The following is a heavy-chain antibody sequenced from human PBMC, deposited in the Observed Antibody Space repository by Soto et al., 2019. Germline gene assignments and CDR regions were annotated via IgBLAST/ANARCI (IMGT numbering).Heavy chain of an antibody. Sequence: EVQLVESGGGLVQPGGSLRLSCAASGFTVSDSYMSWVRQAPGKGLEWVAIIYSGGTTYYADSVQGRFTISRDNSKNTLYLQMNSMRTEDTAVYYCARDWGTSRWYCGLDVWGQGTTVTVSS. CDR1: GFTVSDSY. CDR2: IYSGGTT. D-gene: IGHD6-19*01. J-gene: IGHJ6*02. V-gene: IGHV3-66*01. CDR3: ARDWGTSRWYCGLDV.